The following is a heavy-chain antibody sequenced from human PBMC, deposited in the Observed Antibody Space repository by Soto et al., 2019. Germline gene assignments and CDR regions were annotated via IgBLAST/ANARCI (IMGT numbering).Heavy chain of an antibody. D-gene: IGHD3-10*01. V-gene: IGHV3-7*04. Sequence: EVQLVESGGGLVQPGGSLRLSCAASGFTFSSYWMSWVRQAPGRGLEWVGNIKEDGSEKYYVDSVNGRFTVSRDNAKNSLYLQMNCLRAEDTAVYYCARATGADKEDYWGQGTLVTVSS. CDR2: IKEDGSEK. J-gene: IGHJ4*02. CDR3: ARATGADKEDY. CDR1: GFTFSSYW.